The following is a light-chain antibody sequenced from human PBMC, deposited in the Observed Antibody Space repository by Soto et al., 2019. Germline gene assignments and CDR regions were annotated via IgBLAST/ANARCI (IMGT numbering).Light chain of an antibody. CDR1: QSGSSSY. CDR3: QQYGSAPRT. Sequence: EIVLTKSPGTLSLSPGEIATLSCRASQSGSSSYLAWYQQKPGQALRLLIYGASSRPTGIPDRFSGSGSGTDCTLTISRLQPEDFAVYYCQQYGSAPRTVGQGTRVEIK. CDR2: GAS. V-gene: IGKV3-20*01. J-gene: IGKJ1*01.